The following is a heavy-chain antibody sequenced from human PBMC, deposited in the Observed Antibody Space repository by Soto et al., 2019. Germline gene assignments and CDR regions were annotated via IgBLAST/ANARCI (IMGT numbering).Heavy chain of an antibody. V-gene: IGHV3-15*01. J-gene: IGHJ3*02. CDR3: TTEWLLDAFDI. CDR1: GFTFSNAW. Sequence: VGSLRLSCAASGFTFSNAWMSWVRQAPGKGLEWVGRIKSKTDGGTTDYAAPVKGRFTISRDDSKSTLYLQMNSLKTEDTAVYYCTTEWLLDAFDIWGQGTMVTVSS. CDR2: IKSKTDGGTT. D-gene: IGHD5-12*01.